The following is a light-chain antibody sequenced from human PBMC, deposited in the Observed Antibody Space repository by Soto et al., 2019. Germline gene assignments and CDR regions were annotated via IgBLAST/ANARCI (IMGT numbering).Light chain of an antibody. CDR2: DAS. CDR3: QQYNSYSGT. J-gene: IGKJ1*01. V-gene: IGKV1-5*01. CDR1: QSISSW. Sequence: DIQMTQSPSTLSASVGDRVTITCRASQSISSWLAWYQQKPGKAPKLLIYDASSLGSGVPSRFSGSGSGTEFTHTISSLQPDDFATYYCQQYNSYSGTCGQGTKVEIK.